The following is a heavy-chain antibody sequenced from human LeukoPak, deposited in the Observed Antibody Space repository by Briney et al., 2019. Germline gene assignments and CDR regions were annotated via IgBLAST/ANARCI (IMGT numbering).Heavy chain of an antibody. CDR3: ARLVGYYYYYMDV. Sequence: LGGSLRLSCAASGFTFNNYWMIWVRQAPGKGLEWVANIKQDGSEKYYVDSVKGRFTISRDNAENSLYLQMNSLRAEGTAVYYCARLVGYYYYYMDVWGKGTTVTVSS. CDR1: GFTFNNYW. D-gene: IGHD3-10*01. CDR2: IKQDGSEK. V-gene: IGHV3-7*01. J-gene: IGHJ6*03.